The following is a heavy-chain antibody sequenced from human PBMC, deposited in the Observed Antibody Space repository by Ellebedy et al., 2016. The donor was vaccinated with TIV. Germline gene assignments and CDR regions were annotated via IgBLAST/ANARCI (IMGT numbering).Heavy chain of an antibody. CDR2: ISGSGGST. CDR3: ASLAAAGTRVDY. Sequence: PGGSLRLSCAASGFTFSSYAMSWVRQAPGKGLEWVSAISGSGGSTYYADSVKGRFTISRDNAKNSLYLQMNSLRAEDTAVYYCASLAAAGTRVDYWGQGTLVTVSS. CDR1: GFTFSSYA. J-gene: IGHJ4*02. D-gene: IGHD6-13*01. V-gene: IGHV3-23*01.